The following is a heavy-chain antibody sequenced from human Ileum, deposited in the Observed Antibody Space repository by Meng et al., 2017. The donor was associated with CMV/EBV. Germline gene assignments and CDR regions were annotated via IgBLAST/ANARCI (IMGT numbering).Heavy chain of an antibody. CDR1: ADSFSCYA. CDR2: INYRTSI. D-gene: IGHD2-15*01. CDR3: VTGSLVLDF. J-gene: IGHJ4*02. Sequence: QVALPQLGDDVCNPSETLSLTHTVTADSFSCYACTWIHQPAGKEPEWIGEINYRTSIHYNPSVESRVTISLDMVMNELSLKLNSVTAAETAVYYCVTGSLVLDFWGQGTLVTVSS. V-gene: IGHV4-34*01.